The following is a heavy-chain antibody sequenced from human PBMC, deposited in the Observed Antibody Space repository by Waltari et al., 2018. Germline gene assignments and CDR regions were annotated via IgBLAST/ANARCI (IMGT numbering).Heavy chain of an antibody. V-gene: IGHV4-34*01. CDR2: ITHTGDS. J-gene: IGHJ4*02. CDR3: GRAPATSWFGYSVY. Sequence: QVQLQQWGAGLLKPSETLSLTCGESGASFGRFSWSWIRQAPGKGLEWIGDITHTGDSNINPSLKSRLTISVDTSKRQFSLELTSVTPADTAVYYCGRAPATSWFGYSVYWGQGTVVTVSS. D-gene: IGHD2-2*01. CDR1: GASFGRFS.